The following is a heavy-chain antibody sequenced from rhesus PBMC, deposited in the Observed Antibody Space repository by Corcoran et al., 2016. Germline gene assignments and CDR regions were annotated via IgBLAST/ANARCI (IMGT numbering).Heavy chain of an antibody. CDR2: ISYSGSP. CDR3: ARDRPDTYYNFWTGYSDY. J-gene: IGHJ4*01. D-gene: IGHD3-3*01. V-gene: IGHV4-122*02. CDR1: GYSISSGYG. Sequence: QLQLQESGPGLVKPSETLSLTCAVSGYSISSGYGWSWIRQPPGKGLEGIGYISYSGSPRYNPSLQSRVTISRDTSKNQFSLKLSSVTAADTAVYYCARDRPDTYYNFWTGYSDYWGQGVLVTVSS.